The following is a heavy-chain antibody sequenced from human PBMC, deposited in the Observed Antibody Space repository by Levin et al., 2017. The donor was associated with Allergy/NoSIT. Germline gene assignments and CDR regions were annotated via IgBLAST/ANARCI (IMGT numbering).Heavy chain of an antibody. D-gene: IGHD2-8*02. J-gene: IGHJ4*02. CDR3: VTPRGFCAGGTCHPAD. CDR2: IYPRDSDT. CDR1: GYFFNSHW. V-gene: IGHV5-51*01. Sequence: PGGSLRLSCKASGYFFNSHWIGWVRQKSENGLEWMGVIYPRDSDTIYNPSFQGHVSISADTSTDPTYLQWDSLEASDTATYYCVTPRGFCAGGTCHPADWGQGTLVTVSS.